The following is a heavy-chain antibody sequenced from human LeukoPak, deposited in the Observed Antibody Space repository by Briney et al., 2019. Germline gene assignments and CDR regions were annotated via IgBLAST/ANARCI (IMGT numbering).Heavy chain of an antibody. D-gene: IGHD4-23*01. CDR1: GSTFNGHW. CDR3: AREWYDYGGDSEGY. Sequence: GGSLRLSCVGSGSTFNGHWLTWVRQAPGRGLEWVASIKEDGRQAYYMDSVKDRFTISRDNSKKSLYLQMNSLSIEDTAVYYCAREWYDYGGDSEGYWGQGTLVSVSS. J-gene: IGHJ4*02. CDR2: IKEDGRQA. V-gene: IGHV3-7*01.